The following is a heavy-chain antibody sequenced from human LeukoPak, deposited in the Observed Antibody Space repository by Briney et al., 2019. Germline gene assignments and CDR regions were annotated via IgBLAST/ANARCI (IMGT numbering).Heavy chain of an antibody. CDR2: ISSTSSTI. Sequence: GGSLRLSCAASGFTFSTYSMNWVRQAPGKGLEWVSYISSTSSTIYYADSVKGRFTISRDSAKNSLYLQMNSLRAEDTAVYYCARDPLASTNYFDYWGQGTLVTVSS. CDR3: ARDPLASTNYFDY. D-gene: IGHD3-3*02. V-gene: IGHV3-48*01. J-gene: IGHJ4*02. CDR1: GFTFSTYS.